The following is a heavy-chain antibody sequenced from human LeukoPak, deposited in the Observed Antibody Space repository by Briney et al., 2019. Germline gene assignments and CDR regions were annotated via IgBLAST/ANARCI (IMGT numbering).Heavy chain of an antibody. J-gene: IGHJ5*02. V-gene: IGHV3-11*05. CDR1: GFTFSDYY. D-gene: IGHD2-2*01. Sequence: GGSLRLSCAASGFTFSDYYMSWLRQAPGKGLEWVSLISGSGTNTKYADSVKGRFTISRDNAKNSLYLQMNSLRAEDTAVYYCVRDSAHTVVVPAVIPPGLDNWFDPWGQGTLVTVSS. CDR3: VRDSAHTVVVPAVIPPGLDNWFDP. CDR2: ISGSGTNT.